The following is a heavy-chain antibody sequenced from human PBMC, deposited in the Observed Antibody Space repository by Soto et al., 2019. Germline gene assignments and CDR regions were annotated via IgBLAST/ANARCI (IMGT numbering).Heavy chain of an antibody. Sequence: GGSLRLSCEASGFTFSTYALHWVRQAPGKGLEWVAVILNDGINKYYAESVKGRFTISRDNSKNMLYLQMNSLRVEDTAVYYCVREASMMATPFDYWGQGTLVTVSS. V-gene: IGHV3-30-3*01. CDR2: ILNDGINK. CDR3: VREASMMATPFDY. D-gene: IGHD3-22*01. J-gene: IGHJ4*02. CDR1: GFTFSTYA.